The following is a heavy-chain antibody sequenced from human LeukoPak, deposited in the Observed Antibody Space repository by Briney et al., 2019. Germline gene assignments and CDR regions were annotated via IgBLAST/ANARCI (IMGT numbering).Heavy chain of an antibody. J-gene: IGHJ4*02. CDR2: IIPILGIA. V-gene: IGHV1-69*04. CDR3: ARDRPSAHYDSSGYPDY. D-gene: IGHD3-22*01. CDR1: GYTFSSYA. Sequence: ASVKVSCKASGYTFSSYAISWVRQAPGQGLEWMGRIIPILGIANYAQKFQGRVTITADKSTSTAYMELSSLRSEDTAVYYCARDRPSAHYDSSGYPDYWGQGTLVTVSS.